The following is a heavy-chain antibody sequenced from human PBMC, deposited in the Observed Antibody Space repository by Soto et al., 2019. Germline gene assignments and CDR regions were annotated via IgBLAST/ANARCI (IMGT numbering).Heavy chain of an antibody. D-gene: IGHD1-7*01. Sequence: EVQLVESGGGLVKPGGSLRLSCAASGFTFSSYSMNWVRQAPGKGLEWVSSISSSSSYIYYADSVKGRFTISRDNAKNSLYLQMNSLGAEDTAVYYCAREGYNWNYEGDYWGQGTLVTVSS. CDR1: GFTFSSYS. V-gene: IGHV3-21*01. CDR3: AREGYNWNYEGDY. J-gene: IGHJ4*02. CDR2: ISSSSSYI.